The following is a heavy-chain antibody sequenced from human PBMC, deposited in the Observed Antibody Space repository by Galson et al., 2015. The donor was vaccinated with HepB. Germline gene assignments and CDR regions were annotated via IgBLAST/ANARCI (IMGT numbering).Heavy chain of an antibody. Sequence: QSGAEVKKPGESLKISCKGSGYNFASSWIGWVRQMPGKGLEWLGIIYPGDSDTRYSPSFQGQVTFSVDKSITTAYLQWSSLKASDTAMYYCARFTFGPHSGTRRYFDYWGQGTLVTVSS. J-gene: IGHJ4*02. V-gene: IGHV5-51*01. CDR3: ARFTFGPHSGTRRYFDY. CDR2: IYPGDSDT. CDR1: GYNFASSW. D-gene: IGHD1-7*01.